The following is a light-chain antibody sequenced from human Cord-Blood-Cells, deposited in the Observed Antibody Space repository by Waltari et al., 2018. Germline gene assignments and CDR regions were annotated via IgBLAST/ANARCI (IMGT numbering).Light chain of an antibody. Sequence: QSALTQPASVSGSPGQSIPISCTGTSSDVGGYNYLSWYQQHPGKAPKLMIYDVSNRPSGVSNRFSGSKSGNTASLTISGLQAEDEADYYCSSYTSSSTLVFGGGTKLTVL. CDR3: SSYTSSSTLV. V-gene: IGLV2-14*03. CDR2: DVS. J-gene: IGLJ3*02. CDR1: SSDVGGYNY.